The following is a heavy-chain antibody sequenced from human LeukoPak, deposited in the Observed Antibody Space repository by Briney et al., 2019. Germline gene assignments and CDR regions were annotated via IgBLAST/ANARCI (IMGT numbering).Heavy chain of an antibody. V-gene: IGHV5-51*01. CDR2: IYPGDSDT. CDR3: ARRVASYFDY. Sequence: GESLQISFQGSGYRFTSYWIGWVRPMPGKGLEWMGIIYPGDSDTRYSPSFQGQVTISADKSISTAYLQWSSLKASDTAMYYCARRVASYFDYWGQGTLVTVSS. CDR1: GYRFTSYW. D-gene: IGHD2-21*01. J-gene: IGHJ4*02.